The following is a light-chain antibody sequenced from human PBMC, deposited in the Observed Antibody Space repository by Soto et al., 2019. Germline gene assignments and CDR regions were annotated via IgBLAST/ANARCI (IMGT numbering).Light chain of an antibody. CDR1: STDFVSYNR. J-gene: IGLJ1*01. V-gene: IGLV2-18*01. CDR2: EAS. CDR3: SLYTSENTYV. Sequence: QSALTQPPSVSGSPGQSVTISCTGTSTDFVSYNRVSWYQQPPGTAPKLIIYEASNRPSGVPDRFSGSKSRNTASLTISGLQAADEADYYCSLYTSENTYVFGTGTKVTVL.